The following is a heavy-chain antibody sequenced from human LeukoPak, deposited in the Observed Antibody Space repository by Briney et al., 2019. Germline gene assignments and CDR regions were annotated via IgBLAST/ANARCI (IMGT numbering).Heavy chain of an antibody. Sequence: PSETLSLTCTVSGGSISSGSYYWSWIRQPAGKGLEWIGRIYTSGSTNYNPSLKSRVTISVDTSKNQFSLKLSSVTAADTAVYYCARAALVGATMLDYWGQGTLVTVSS. CDR1: GGSISSGSYY. V-gene: IGHV4-61*02. CDR3: ARAALVGATMLDY. D-gene: IGHD1-26*01. CDR2: IYTSGST. J-gene: IGHJ4*02.